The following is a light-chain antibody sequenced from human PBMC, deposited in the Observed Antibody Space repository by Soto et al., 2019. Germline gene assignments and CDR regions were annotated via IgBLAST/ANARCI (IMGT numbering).Light chain of an antibody. CDR1: QGISSW. CDR2: AAS. CDR3: LRYNSWPWT. Sequence: DIQMPQSPSSVSAAVGDGVTITCRASQGISSWLAWYQQKPGKAPKLLIYAASSLQSGVPSRFSGSGSGTEFTLTISSLQSEDFAIYYCLRYNSWPWTIGQGTKVDIK. J-gene: IGKJ1*01. V-gene: IGKV1-12*01.